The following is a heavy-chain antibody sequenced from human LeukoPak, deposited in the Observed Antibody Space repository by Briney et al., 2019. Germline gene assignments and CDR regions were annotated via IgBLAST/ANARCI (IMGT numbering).Heavy chain of an antibody. V-gene: IGHV4-39*07. CDR1: SASITSSPYF. J-gene: IGHJ4*02. D-gene: IGHD5-18*01. CDR3: ARGGYGYSYGYSFDY. CDR2: ISYSGTT. Sequence: PSETLSLTCTVSSASITSSPYFWGWIRQSPGKGLEWIGSISYSGTTYYNPSLKSRVTISVDTSKNQFSLKLSPVTAADTAVYYCARGGYGYSYGYSFDYWGQGTLVTVSS.